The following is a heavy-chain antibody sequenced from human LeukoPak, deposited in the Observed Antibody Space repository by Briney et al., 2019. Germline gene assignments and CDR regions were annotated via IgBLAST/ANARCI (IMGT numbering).Heavy chain of an antibody. CDR2: ITSSSSDT. D-gene: IGHD3-9*01. CDR3: ARDYDILTGYFRGGFDY. CDR1: GFTFSDYY. V-gene: IGHV3-11*05. J-gene: IGHJ4*02. Sequence: PGGSLRLSCAASGFTFSDYYMSWIRQAPGKGLEWISYITSSSSDTNYADSVKGRFTISRDNAKKSLYLQTNSLRAEDTAVYYCARDYDILTGYFRGGFDYWGQGTLVTVSS.